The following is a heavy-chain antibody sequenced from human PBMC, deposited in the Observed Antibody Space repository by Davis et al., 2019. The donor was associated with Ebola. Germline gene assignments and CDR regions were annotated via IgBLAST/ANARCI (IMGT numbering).Heavy chain of an antibody. V-gene: IGHV5-10-1*01. CDR3: ARGDTTGGILWFGELLDY. Sequence: GESLKISCKGSGYSFTSYWISWVRQMPGKGPEWMGRIDPSYSYTNYSPSFQGHVTISADKSISTAYLQWSSLKASDTAMYYCARGDTTGGILWFGELLDYWGQGTLVTVSS. J-gene: IGHJ4*02. D-gene: IGHD3-10*01. CDR2: IDPSYSYT. CDR1: GYSFTSYW.